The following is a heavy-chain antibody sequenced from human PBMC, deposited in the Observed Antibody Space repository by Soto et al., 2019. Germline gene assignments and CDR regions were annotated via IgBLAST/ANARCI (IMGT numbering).Heavy chain of an antibody. CDR2: IYHSGST. D-gene: IGHD2-15*01. Sequence: SETLSLTCTVSGGSISSYYWSWIRQPPGKGLEWIGYIYHSGSTNYNPSLKSRVTISVGTSKNQFSLKLSSVTAADTAVYYCAREGSLTCSGGSCILGAFDIWGQGTMVTVSS. CDR3: AREGSLTCSGGSCILGAFDI. J-gene: IGHJ3*02. CDR1: GGSISSYY. V-gene: IGHV4-59*01.